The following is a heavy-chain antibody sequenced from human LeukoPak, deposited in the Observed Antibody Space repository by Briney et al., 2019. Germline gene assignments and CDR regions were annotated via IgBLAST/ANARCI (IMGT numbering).Heavy chain of an antibody. D-gene: IGHD3-10*01. Sequence: GGSLRLSCAASGFTFSSYDMRWVRQAPGKGLDWVSGISGSGGSTYYADSAKGRFTISRDNSKNTLYLQMNSLRAEDTAVYYCAKDRSLTIRLYSSGSSASNWFDAWGQGTLVTVSS. CDR1: GFTFSSYD. J-gene: IGHJ5*02. CDR3: AKDRSLTIRLYSSGSSASNWFDA. V-gene: IGHV3-23*01. CDR2: ISGSGGST.